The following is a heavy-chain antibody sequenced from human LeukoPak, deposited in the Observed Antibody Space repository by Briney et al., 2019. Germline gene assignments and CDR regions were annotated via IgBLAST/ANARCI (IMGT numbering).Heavy chain of an antibody. CDR3: ARVLVVVTGNYMDV. V-gene: IGHV3-48*01. J-gene: IGHJ6*03. Sequence: GGSLRLSCAASGFTFSSYSMNWVRQAPGKGLEWVSYISSSSSTIYYADSVKGRFTISRDNAKNSLYLQMNSLRAEDTAVYYCARVLVVVTGNYMDVWGKGTTVTISS. D-gene: IGHD2-21*02. CDR1: GFTFSSYS. CDR2: ISSSSSTI.